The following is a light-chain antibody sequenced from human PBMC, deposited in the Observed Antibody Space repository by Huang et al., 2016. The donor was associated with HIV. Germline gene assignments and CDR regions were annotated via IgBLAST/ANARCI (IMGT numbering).Light chain of an antibody. Sequence: DIQITQSPSSLSASVGDRVIITCRASQNINRYLNWYKQQPGKAPKILISGASKLQSGVPSSFSGSGSGTHFTLAISSLQPEDSATYYCQQSAVTPRTFGQGTKLEI. CDR3: QQSAVTPRT. J-gene: IGKJ2*01. CDR2: GAS. V-gene: IGKV1-39*01. CDR1: QNINRY.